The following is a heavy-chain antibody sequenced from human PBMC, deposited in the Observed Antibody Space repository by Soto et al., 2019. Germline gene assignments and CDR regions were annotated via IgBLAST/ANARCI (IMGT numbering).Heavy chain of an antibody. V-gene: IGHV3-30*18. J-gene: IGHJ4*02. CDR3: AKAPIPYDSSGYSLRVYFDY. CDR1: GFTFSSYG. Sequence: LRLSCAASGFTFSSYGMHWVRQAPGKGLEWVAVISYDGSNKYYADSVKGRFTISRDNSKNTLYLQMNSLRAEDTAVYYCAKAPIPYDSSGYSLRVYFDYWGQGTLVTVSS. D-gene: IGHD3-22*01. CDR2: ISYDGSNK.